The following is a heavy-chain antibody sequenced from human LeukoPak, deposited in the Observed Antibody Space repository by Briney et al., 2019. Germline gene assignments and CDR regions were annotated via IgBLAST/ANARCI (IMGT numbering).Heavy chain of an antibody. V-gene: IGHV4-39*01. CDR3: ARLGLLDSSGYYYETYFDY. J-gene: IGHJ4*02. CDR2: IYYSGST. CDR1: GGSISSYY. Sequence: SETLSLTCTVSGGSISSYYWGWIRQPPGKGLEWIGSIYYSGSTYYNPSLKSRVTISVDTSKNQFSLKLSSVTAADTAVYYCARLGLLDSSGYYYETYFDYWGQGTLVTVSS. D-gene: IGHD3-22*01.